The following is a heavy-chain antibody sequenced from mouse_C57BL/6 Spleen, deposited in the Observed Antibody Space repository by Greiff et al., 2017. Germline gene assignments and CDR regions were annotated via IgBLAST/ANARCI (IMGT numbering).Heavy chain of an antibody. Sequence: QVQLQQPGAELVKPGASVKMSCKASGYTFTSYWITWVKQRPGQGLEGIGDIYPGSGGTNYNEKFKSKATLTVDTSSSTADMQLSSLTSEDSAVYYCVVTYYSNYNFDYWGQGTTLTVSS. CDR3: VVTYYSNYNFDY. CDR2: IYPGSGGT. D-gene: IGHD2-5*01. J-gene: IGHJ2*01. CDR1: GYTFTSYW. V-gene: IGHV1-55*01.